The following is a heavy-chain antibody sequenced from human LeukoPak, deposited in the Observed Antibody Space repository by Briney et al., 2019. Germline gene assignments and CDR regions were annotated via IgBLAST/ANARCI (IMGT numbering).Heavy chain of an antibody. CDR2: IFHSGST. D-gene: IGHD2-15*01. Sequence: SETLSLTCTVSGNSISTGNYYWSWIRQPPGKGLEWIGYIFHSGSTYYNPSLTSRVTLSVDTSKNQFSLNLTSVTAADTAFYYCARGYSVDYWGQGTLVTVSS. V-gene: IGHV4-30-2*01. J-gene: IGHJ4*02. CDR3: ARGYSVDY. CDR1: GNSISTGNYY.